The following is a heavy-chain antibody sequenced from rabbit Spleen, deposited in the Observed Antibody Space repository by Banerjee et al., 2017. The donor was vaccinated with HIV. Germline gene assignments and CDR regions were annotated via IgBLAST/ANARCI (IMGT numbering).Heavy chain of an antibody. J-gene: IGHJ4*01. CDR2: INSFSGRP. V-gene: IGHV1S45*01. D-gene: IGHD7-1*01. Sequence: QEQLEESGGDLVKPEGSLTLTCTASGFSFSLSYWMCWVRQAPGKGLEWIASINSFSGRPVYATWAKGRFTVSKASSTTVTLQMTSLTAADTATYFCAREGVGDGGYGAANLWGPGTLVTVS. CDR3: AREGVGDGGYGAANL. CDR1: GFSFSLSYW.